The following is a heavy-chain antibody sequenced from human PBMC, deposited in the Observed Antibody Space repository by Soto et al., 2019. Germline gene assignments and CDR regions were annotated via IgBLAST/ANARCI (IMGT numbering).Heavy chain of an antibody. J-gene: IGHJ4*02. V-gene: IGHV1-2*02. Sequence: ASVKVSCKASGYTFTDYYVHWLRQAPGPGLEWVGRINPISGAANYAQKFQARVTITADTSTSTSYMELSSLRSEDTAVYYCARDMTRTVVPYFDFWGQGTLVTVSS. CDR2: INPISGAA. CDR3: ARDMTRTVVPYFDF. D-gene: IGHD1-7*01. CDR1: GYTFTDYY.